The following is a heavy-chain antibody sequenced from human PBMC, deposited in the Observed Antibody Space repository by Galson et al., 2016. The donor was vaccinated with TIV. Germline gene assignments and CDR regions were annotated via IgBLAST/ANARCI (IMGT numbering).Heavy chain of an antibody. Sequence: PALVKPTQTLTLTCTLSGFSLTTSGMCVSWIRQPPGKALEWLARIDWDDDKYYSTSLRTRLTISKGTSKNQVVLTMTNMDPVDTATYYCARRGPRGDTDYWGQGTFVTVSS. J-gene: IGHJ4*02. CDR2: IDWDDDK. V-gene: IGHV2-70*11. CDR1: GFSLTTSGMC. CDR3: ARRGPRGDTDY.